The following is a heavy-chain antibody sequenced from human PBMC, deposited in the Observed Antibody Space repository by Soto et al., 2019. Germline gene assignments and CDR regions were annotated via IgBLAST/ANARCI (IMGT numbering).Heavy chain of an antibody. D-gene: IGHD2-21*01. J-gene: IGHJ6*02. CDR1: GYTFSGYS. CDR3: ARDVFCGGPPASPDMHV. Sequence: ASVKVSCKASGYTFSGYSITWVRQAPGQGLEWMGRISGYNGNTNYARTLRGRLTLTTDTSTSTAYMELRSLTSDDTAVYYCARDVFCGGPPASPDMHVWGQGTTVTLSS. CDR2: ISGYNGNT. V-gene: IGHV1-18*04.